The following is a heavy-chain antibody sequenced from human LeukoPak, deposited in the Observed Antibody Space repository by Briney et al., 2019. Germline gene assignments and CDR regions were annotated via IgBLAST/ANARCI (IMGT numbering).Heavy chain of an antibody. Sequence: GGSLRLSCAASGFTFSSYVMHWVRQVSGKGLVWVSRINSDGSDTYYADSVKGRFTISRDNAKNTLYLQMNSLRAEDTAVYYCARRMVTLDYWGQGSLVTVSS. CDR3: ARRMVTLDY. D-gene: IGHD4-23*01. CDR2: INSDGSDT. J-gene: IGHJ4*02. CDR1: GFTFSSYV. V-gene: IGHV3-74*01.